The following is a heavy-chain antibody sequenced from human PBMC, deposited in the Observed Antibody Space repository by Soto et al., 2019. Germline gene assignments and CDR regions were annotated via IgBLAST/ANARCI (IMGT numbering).Heavy chain of an antibody. CDR1: GGSISNGDYY. CDR2: IYYSGTT. D-gene: IGHD6-19*01. V-gene: IGHV4-31*03. CDR3: ARLNGGWHKTFDS. J-gene: IGHJ4*02. Sequence: SETLSLTCTVSGGSISNGDYYWSWIRQHPGKGLEWIGYIYYSGTTYYNPSLKSRLTISVDTSKNQFSLKLSSVTAADTAVYYCARLNGGWHKTFDSGGGGPLVTVSS.